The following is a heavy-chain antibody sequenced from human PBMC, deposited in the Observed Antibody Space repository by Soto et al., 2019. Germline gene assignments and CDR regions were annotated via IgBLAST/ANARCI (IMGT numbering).Heavy chain of an antibody. CDR1: GFTVSSNY. CDR2: IYSGGST. CDR3: ARESLQRLAAAGIGYFDL. V-gene: IGHV3-53*04. J-gene: IGHJ2*01. D-gene: IGHD6-13*01. Sequence: GGSLRLSCAASGFTVSSNYMSWVRQAPGKGLEWVSVIYSGGSTYYADSVKGRFTISRHNSKNTLYLQMNSLRAEDTAVYYCARESLQRLAAAGIGYFDLWGRGTLVTVSS.